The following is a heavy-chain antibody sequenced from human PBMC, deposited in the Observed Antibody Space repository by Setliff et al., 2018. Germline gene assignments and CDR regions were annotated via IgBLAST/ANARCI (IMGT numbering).Heavy chain of an antibody. J-gene: IGHJ4*02. CDR3: ARDGDSYGATVDY. CDR1: GYTFFTSG. Sequence: ASVKVSCKASGYTFFTSGISWVRQAPGQGLEWMGWISPYTGNTKYAQKFQGRVSMTTDTSTSTAYMELRSLRSDDTAVYYCARDGDSYGATVDYWGQGTLVTVSS. D-gene: IGHD5-18*01. CDR2: ISPYTGNT. V-gene: IGHV1-18*01.